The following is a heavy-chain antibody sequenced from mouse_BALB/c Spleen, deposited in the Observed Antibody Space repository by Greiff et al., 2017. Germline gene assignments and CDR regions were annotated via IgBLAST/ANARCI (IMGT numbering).Heavy chain of an antibody. J-gene: IGHJ2*01. V-gene: IGHV5-6-5*01. CDR3: AREGYYGSSYFDY. D-gene: IGHD1-1*01. CDR1: GFTFSSYA. Sequence: DVQLVESGGGLVKPGGSLKLSCAASGFTFSSYAMSWVRQTPEKRLEWVASISSGGSTYYPDSVKGRFTISRDNARNILYLQMSSLRSEDTAMYYCAREGYYGSSYFDYWGQGTTLTVSS. CDR2: ISSGGST.